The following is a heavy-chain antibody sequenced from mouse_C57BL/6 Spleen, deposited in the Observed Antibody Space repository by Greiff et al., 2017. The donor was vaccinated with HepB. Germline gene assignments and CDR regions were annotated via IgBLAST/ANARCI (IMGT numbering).Heavy chain of an antibody. CDR2: INPNNGGT. V-gene: IGHV1-26*01. CDR1: GYTFTDYY. CDR3: ARGIHYFDY. Sequence: EVQLQQSGPELVKPGASVKISCKASGYTFTDYYMNWVKQSHGKSLEWIGDINPNNGGTSYNQKFKGKATLTVDKSSSTAYMELRSLTSEDSAVYYCARGIHYFDYWGQGTTLTVSS. J-gene: IGHJ2*01.